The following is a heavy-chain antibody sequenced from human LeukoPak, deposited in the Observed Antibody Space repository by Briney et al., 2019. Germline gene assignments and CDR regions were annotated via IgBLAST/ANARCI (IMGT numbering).Heavy chain of an antibody. V-gene: IGHV3-48*02. Sequence: PGGSLRLSCAASGFTFSRYSMNWVRQAPGKGLEWVSYISSSSSSTVYYADSLKGRFTISRDNAKNSLYLQMNSLRDEDTAVYYCARAQTYYGSGSYLYWGQGTLVTVSS. D-gene: IGHD3-10*01. CDR3: ARAQTYYGSGSYLY. CDR2: ISSSSSSTV. CDR1: GFTFSRYS. J-gene: IGHJ4*02.